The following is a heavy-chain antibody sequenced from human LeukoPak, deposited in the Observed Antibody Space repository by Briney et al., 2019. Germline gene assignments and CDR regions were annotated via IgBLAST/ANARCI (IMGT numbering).Heavy chain of an antibody. Sequence: PGGSLRLSCAASRFTFSSYSMNWVRQAPGKGLEWVSSISSSSSYIYYADSVKGRFTISRDNAKNSLYLQMNSLRAEDTAVYYCAKGFGVVIYPFDYWGQGTLVTVSS. D-gene: IGHD3-3*01. V-gene: IGHV3-21*04. CDR2: ISSSSSYI. CDR3: AKGFGVVIYPFDY. CDR1: RFTFSSYS. J-gene: IGHJ4*02.